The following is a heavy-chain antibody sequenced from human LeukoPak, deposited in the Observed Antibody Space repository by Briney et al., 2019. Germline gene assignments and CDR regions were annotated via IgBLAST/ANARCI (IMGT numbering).Heavy chain of an antibody. CDR1: GFTFSNYA. V-gene: IGHV3-48*02. CDR2: IRSGGSPV. J-gene: IGHJ4*02. Sequence: PGGSLRLSCAASGFTFSNYAMSWVRQAPGKGPEWVAYIRSGGSPVYYADSVKGRFTISRDNAQDSLYLQMNSLRDEDTAVYYCVRDPDALDYWGQGTPVTVSS. CDR3: VRDPDALDY.